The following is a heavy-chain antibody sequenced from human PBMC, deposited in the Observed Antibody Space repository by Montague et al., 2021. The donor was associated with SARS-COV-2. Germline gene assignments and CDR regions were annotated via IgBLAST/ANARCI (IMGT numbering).Heavy chain of an antibody. CDR3: ATEMPAYDVFDI. J-gene: IGHJ3*02. CDR2: IYNTGRT. CDR1: GGSVTSDDYY. Sequence: SETLSLTCTVSGGSVTSDDYYWTWIRQPPGKGLEWNGYIYNTGRTNYTPSLKSRVTSSMDTSKNQFSLKLDSVSAADTAVYYCATEMPAYDVFDIWGQGTMVTVSS. D-gene: IGHD2-2*01. V-gene: IGHV4-61*08.